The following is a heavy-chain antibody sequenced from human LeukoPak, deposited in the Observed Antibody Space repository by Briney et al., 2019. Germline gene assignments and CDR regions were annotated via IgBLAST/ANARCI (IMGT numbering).Heavy chain of an antibody. Sequence: GGSLRLSCAASGFTFSSYSMQWVRQTPGKGLEWVGIMSNSGENTFYGEAVKGRFTISRDNSKNTLYLQMNSLRAEDTAVYYCAKGIPRPDLLYYFDYWGQGTLVTVSS. J-gene: IGHJ4*02. CDR3: AKGIPRPDLLYYFDY. V-gene: IGHV3-30*18. CDR2: MSNSGENT. D-gene: IGHD2-21*01. CDR1: GFTFSSYS.